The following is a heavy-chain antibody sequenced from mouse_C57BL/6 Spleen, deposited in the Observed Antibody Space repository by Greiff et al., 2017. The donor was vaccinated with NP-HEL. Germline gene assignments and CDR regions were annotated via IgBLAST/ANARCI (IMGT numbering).Heavy chain of an antibody. D-gene: IGHD1-1*01. CDR2: IDPSDSYT. CDR3: ARRGTTKTVYFDY. J-gene: IGHJ2*01. Sequence: VQLQQPGAELVMPGASVKLSCKASGYTFTSYWMHWVKQRPGQGLEWIGEIDPSDSYTNYNQKFKGKSTLTVDKSSSTAYMQLSSLTSEDSAVYYCARRGTTKTVYFDYWGQGTTLTVSS. V-gene: IGHV1-69*01. CDR1: GYTFTSYW.